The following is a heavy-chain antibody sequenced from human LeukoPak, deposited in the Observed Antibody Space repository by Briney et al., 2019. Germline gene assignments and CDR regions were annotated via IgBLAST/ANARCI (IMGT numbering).Heavy chain of an antibody. J-gene: IGHJ3*02. CDR2: VSGNADST. D-gene: IGHD5-18*01. Sequence: GSLRLSCSASGLSFSRYGMHWVRQAPGKGLEYVSAVSGNADSTYYADSVKGRFTISRDNSKNTLYLQMSSLRVEDTAVYYCVKCGYNYGYYDAFDIWGQGTMVTVSS. V-gene: IGHV3-64D*06. CDR3: VKCGYNYGYYDAFDI. CDR1: GLSFSRYG.